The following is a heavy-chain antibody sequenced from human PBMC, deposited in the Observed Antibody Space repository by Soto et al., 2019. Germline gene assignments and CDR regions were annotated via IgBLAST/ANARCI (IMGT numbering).Heavy chain of an antibody. CDR3: ARVRGGGPFDD. CDR1: GGSISGGDYH. D-gene: IGHD1-26*01. CDR2: IYYSGST. J-gene: IGHJ4*02. V-gene: IGHV4-31*03. Sequence: SETLSLTCSVSGGSISGGDYHWSWIRQHPGKGLEWIGYIYYSGSTYYNPSLKSRVTISVDTSKNQFSLKLSSVAAADTAVYYCARVRGGGPFDDGGQGTLVTVSS.